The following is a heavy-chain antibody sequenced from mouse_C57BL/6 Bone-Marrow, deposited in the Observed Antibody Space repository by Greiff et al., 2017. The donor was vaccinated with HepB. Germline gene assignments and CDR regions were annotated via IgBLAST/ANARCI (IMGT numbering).Heavy chain of an antibody. D-gene: IGHD1-1*01. CDR1: GFTFSSYA. CDR2: ISDGGSYT. CDR3: ARYYYDFDY. Sequence: DVQLVESGGGLVKPGGSLKLSCAASGFTFSSYAMSWVRQTPEKRLEWVATISDGGSYTYYPDNVKGRFTISRDNAKNNLYLQMSHLKSEDTAMYYCARYYYDFDYWGQGTTLTVSS. V-gene: IGHV5-4*01. J-gene: IGHJ2*01.